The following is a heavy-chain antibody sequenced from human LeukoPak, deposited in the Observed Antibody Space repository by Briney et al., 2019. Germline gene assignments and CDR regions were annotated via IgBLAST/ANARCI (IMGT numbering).Heavy chain of an antibody. CDR1: GFTFSSYA. V-gene: IGHV3-30-3*01. CDR2: ISYDGSNK. CDR3: ARDDNLAAAGSPFYYYYYMDV. D-gene: IGHD6-13*01. Sequence: GGSLRLSCAASGFTFSSYAMHWVRQAPGKGLEWVAVISYDGSNKYYADSVKGRFTISRDNSKNTLYLQMNSLRAEDTAVYYCARDDNLAAAGSPFYYYYYMDVWGKGTTVTVSS. J-gene: IGHJ6*03.